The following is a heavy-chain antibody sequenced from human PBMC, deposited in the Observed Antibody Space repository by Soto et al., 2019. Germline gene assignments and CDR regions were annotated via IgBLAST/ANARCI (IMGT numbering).Heavy chain of an antibody. J-gene: IGHJ6*02. CDR1: GFTFHTYG. CDR3: ARIDCTGDNCNPYYHYGMDV. CDR2: IWYDGSIK. D-gene: IGHD2-8*02. V-gene: IGHV3-33*01. Sequence: QPGGSLRLSCAASGFTFHTYGMHWVRQIPGKGLQWVAIIWYDGSIKYYADSVRGRFTISRDNSKNTLYLQMNSLRDEDTAVYYCARIDCTGDNCNPYYHYGMDVWGQGTTVTVSS.